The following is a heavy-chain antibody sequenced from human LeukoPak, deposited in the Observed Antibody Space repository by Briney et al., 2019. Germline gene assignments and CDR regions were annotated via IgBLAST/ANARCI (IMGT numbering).Heavy chain of an antibody. J-gene: IGHJ4*02. CDR1: GFTFISYW. D-gene: IGHD5-18*01. CDR3: ARDAPGNTALDY. CDR2: INGYGSST. Sequence: GGSLRLSCAASGFTFISYWVHWVRQAPGKGLVWVSRINGYGSSTDFADSVKGRFTISRDNAKNTLYLQMNSLRAEDTAVYYCARDAPGNTALDYWGQGTLVTVSS. V-gene: IGHV3-74*01.